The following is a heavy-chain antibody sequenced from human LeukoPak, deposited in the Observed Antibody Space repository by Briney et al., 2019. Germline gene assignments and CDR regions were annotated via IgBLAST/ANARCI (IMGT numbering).Heavy chain of an antibody. CDR3: ASGGVVVPAATTATPTYYYYYYMDV. CDR2: INPNSGGT. V-gene: IGHV1-2*02. J-gene: IGHJ6*03. Sequence: ASVKVSCKAAGYTFTGYYMHWVRQAPGQGLEWMGWINPNSGGTNYAQKFQGRVTMTRDTSISTASMELSRLRSADTAVYYCASGGVVVPAATTATPTYYYYYYMDVWGKGTTVTVSS. CDR1: GYTFTGYY. D-gene: IGHD2-2*01.